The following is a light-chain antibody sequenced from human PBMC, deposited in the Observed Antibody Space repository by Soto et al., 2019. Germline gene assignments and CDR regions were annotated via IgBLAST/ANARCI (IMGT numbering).Light chain of an antibody. CDR3: LHHNGYPPV. Sequence: DIQMTQSPSSLSASVGDTVTITCRASQHITNDCAWYQQKAGRAPKCLILLASRLQTGVPSRFSGSGSGTEFTLTISSLQPEDVAPYYCLHHNGYPPVFGQGTKVEIK. J-gene: IGKJ2*01. V-gene: IGKV1-17*01. CDR2: LAS. CDR1: QHITND.